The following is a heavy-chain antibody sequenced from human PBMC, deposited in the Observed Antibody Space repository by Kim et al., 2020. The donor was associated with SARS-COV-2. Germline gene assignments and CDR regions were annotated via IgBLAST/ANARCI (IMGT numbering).Heavy chain of an antibody. CDR3: ARERGKYSSGWYANTFDY. D-gene: IGHD6-19*01. V-gene: IGHV6-1*01. J-gene: IGHJ4*02. Sequence: KSRITINPDTSKNQFSLQLNSVTPEDTAVYYCARERGKYSSGWYANTFDYWGQGTLVTVSS.